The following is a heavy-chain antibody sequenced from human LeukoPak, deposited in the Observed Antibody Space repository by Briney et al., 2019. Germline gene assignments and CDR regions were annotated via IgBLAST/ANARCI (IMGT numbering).Heavy chain of an antibody. CDR1: GFTFSSYS. V-gene: IGHV3-21*01. D-gene: IGHD4-17*01. CDR3: AREEYDYDGANWFDP. CDR2: ISSSSSYI. J-gene: IGHJ5*02. Sequence: GGSLRLSCAASGFTFSSYSMNWVRQAPGKGLEWVSSISSSSSYIYYADSVKGRFTISRDNAKNSLYLQMNSLRAEDTAVYYCAREEYDYDGANWFDPWGQETLVTVSS.